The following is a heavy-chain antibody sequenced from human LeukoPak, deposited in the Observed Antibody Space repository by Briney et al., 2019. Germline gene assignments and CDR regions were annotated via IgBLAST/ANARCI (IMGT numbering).Heavy chain of an antibody. CDR1: GGSISNYY. CDR2: VFDSGNT. V-gene: IGHV4-59*01. D-gene: IGHD1-26*01. CDR3: AREPFIGSSFDY. J-gene: IGHJ4*02. Sequence: SETLSLTCTVSGGSISNYYWGWVRQPPGKGLERVGSVFDSGNTYYNPSLKSRVTISVDKSRNQFSLNLSSVTAADTAVYYCAREPFIGSSFDYWGGGALVTVSS.